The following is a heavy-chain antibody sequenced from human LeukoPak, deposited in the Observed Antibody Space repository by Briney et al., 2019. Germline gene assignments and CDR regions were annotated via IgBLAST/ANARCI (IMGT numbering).Heavy chain of an antibody. V-gene: IGHV4-39*01. J-gene: IGHJ4*02. CDR1: GGSISSSSYY. CDR3: AGQGITMVRGITGDY. D-gene: IGHD3-10*01. CDR2: IYYSGST. Sequence: SETLSLTCTVSGGSISSSSYYWGWIRQPPGKGLEWIGSIYYSGSTYYNPSLKSRVTISVDTSKNQFSLKLSSVTAADTAVYYCAGQGITMVRGITGDYWGQGTLVTVSS.